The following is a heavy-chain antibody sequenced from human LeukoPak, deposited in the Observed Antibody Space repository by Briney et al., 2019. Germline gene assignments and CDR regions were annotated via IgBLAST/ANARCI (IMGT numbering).Heavy chain of an antibody. Sequence: PGGSLRLSCAASGFTFSSYAMSWVRQAPGKGLEWVSAISSSGAGTYYADSVKGRFTISRDNSKNTLYLQMHSLRAEDTAVYYCARVNGWGSEWFDPWGQGTLVTVSS. V-gene: IGHV3-23*01. CDR3: ARVNGWGSEWFDP. CDR1: GFTFSSYA. CDR2: ISSSGAGT. D-gene: IGHD7-27*01. J-gene: IGHJ5*02.